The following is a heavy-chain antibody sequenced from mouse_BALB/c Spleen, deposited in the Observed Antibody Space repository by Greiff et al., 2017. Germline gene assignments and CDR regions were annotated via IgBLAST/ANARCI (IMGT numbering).Heavy chain of an antibody. V-gene: IGHV3-8*02. CDR2: ISYSGST. J-gene: IGHJ1*01. Sequence: EVKLQESGPSLVKPSQTLSLTCSVTGDSITSGYWNWIRKFPGNKLEYMGYISYSGSTYYNPSLKSRISITRDTSKNQYYLQLNSVTTEDTATYYCARNYYRYDWYFDVWGAGTTVTVSA. D-gene: IGHD2-14*01. CDR3: ARNYYRYDWYFDV. CDR1: GDSITSGY.